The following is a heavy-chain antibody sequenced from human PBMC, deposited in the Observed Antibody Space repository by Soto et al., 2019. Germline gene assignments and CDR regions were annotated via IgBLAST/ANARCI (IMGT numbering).Heavy chain of an antibody. D-gene: IGHD2-2*01. CDR3: ARGHGVPAAIYYCCRMDV. CDR1: GGSISSGGYY. J-gene: IGHJ6*02. Sequence: SETLSLTCTVSGGSISSGGYYWSWIRQHPGKGLEWIGYIYYSGSTYYNPSLKSRVTISVDTSKNQFSLRLSSVTAADTAVYYCARGHGVPAAIYYCCRMDVWGQGTRVTVSS. V-gene: IGHV4-31*03. CDR2: IYYSGST.